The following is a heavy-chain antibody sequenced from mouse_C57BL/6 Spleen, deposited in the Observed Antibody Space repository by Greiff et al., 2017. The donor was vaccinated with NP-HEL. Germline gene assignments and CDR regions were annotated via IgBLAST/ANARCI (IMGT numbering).Heavy chain of an antibody. J-gene: IGHJ4*01. D-gene: IGHD1-1*01. V-gene: IGHV3-1*01. CDR3: ARGFTTVVAPYAMDY. CDR2: ISYSGST. CDR1: GYSITSGYD. Sequence: EVQRVESGPGMVKPSQSLSLTCTVTGYSITSGYDWHWIRHFPGNKLEWMGYISYSGSTNYNPSLKSRISITHDTSKNHFFLKLNSVTTEDTATYYCARGFTTVVAPYAMDYWGQGTSVTVSS.